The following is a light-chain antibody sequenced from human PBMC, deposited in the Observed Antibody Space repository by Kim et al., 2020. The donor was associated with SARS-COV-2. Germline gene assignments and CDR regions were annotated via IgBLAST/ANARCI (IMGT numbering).Light chain of an antibody. V-gene: IGKV3-15*01. J-gene: IGKJ2*01. CDR1: QSVSTN. CDR3: QQYNRWPPYI. CDR2: GTS. Sequence: VTPGETATVSCRTSQSVSTNLAWYQQKPGQAPRILIYGTSTRATGIPPRFSGSGSGTEFTLTISSLQSEDFAIYYCQQYNRWPPYIFGQGTKLEI.